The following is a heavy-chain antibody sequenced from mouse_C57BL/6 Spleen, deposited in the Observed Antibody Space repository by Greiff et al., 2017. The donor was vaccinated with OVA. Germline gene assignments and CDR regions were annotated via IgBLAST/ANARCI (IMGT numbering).Heavy chain of an antibody. CDR1: GYTFTSYW. V-gene: IGHV1-61*01. CDR2: IYPSDSET. Sequence: VQLQQPGAELVRPGSSVKLSCKASGYTFTSYWMDWVKQRPGQGLEWIGNIYPSDSETHYNQKFKDKATLTVDKSSSTAYMQLSSLTSEDSAVNYCARKTGDYFDYWGKGTTLTVSS. J-gene: IGHJ2*01. D-gene: IGHD4-1*01. CDR3: ARKTGDYFDY.